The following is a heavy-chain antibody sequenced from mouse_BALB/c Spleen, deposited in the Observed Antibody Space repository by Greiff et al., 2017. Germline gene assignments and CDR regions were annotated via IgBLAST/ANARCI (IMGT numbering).Heavy chain of an antibody. CDR3: ARGLRRNYYAMDY. CDR1: GYSITSGYY. Sequence: EVKLMESGPGLVKPSQSLSLTCSVTGYSITSGYYWNWIRQFPGNKLEWMGYISYDGSNNYNPSLKNRISITRDTSKNQFFLKLNSVTTEDTATYYCARGLRRNYYAMDYWGQGTSVTVSA. D-gene: IGHD2-4*01. V-gene: IGHV3-6*02. J-gene: IGHJ4*01. CDR2: ISYDGSN.